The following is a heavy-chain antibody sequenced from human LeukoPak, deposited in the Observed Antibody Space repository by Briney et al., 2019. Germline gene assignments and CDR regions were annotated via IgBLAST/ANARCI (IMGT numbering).Heavy chain of an antibody. CDR1: GYSISSGYY. Sequence: KASETLSLTCTVSGYSISSGYYWGWIRQPPGKGLEWIGSIYHSGSTYYNPSLKSRVTISVDTSKNQFSLNLDSVTAADTAVYYCARDSGYWLHWGQGTLVTVSS. CDR3: ARDSGYWLH. V-gene: IGHV4-38-2*02. D-gene: IGHD3-22*01. CDR2: IYHSGST. J-gene: IGHJ4*02.